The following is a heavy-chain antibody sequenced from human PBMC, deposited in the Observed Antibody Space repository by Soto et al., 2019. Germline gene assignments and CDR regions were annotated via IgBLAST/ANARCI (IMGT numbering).Heavy chain of an antibody. CDR1: GFTFSSYG. J-gene: IGHJ6*03. D-gene: IGHD2-2*01. V-gene: IGHV3-30*18. CDR2: ISYDGNRK. CDR3: AKDLQYQLLFTRYYMDV. Sequence: QVQVVESGGGVVQPGRSLRLSCAASGFTFSSYGMHWVRQAPGKGLEWVAVISYDGNRKYFADSVKGRFTISRDNSKNTLSLQMNSLRGDDTAVYYCAKDLQYQLLFTRYYMDVWGKGTTVTVSS.